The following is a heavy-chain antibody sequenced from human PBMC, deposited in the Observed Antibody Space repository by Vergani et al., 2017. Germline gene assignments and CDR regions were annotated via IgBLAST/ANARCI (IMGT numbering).Heavy chain of an antibody. J-gene: IGHJ4*02. CDR3: ARPRSKGPSIAAAGKYDY. V-gene: IGHV1-69*01. CDR2: IIPIFGTA. Sequence: QVQLVQSGAEVKKPGSSVKVSCKASGGTFSSYAISWVRQAPGQGLEWMGGIIPIFGTANYAQKFQGRVTITADESTSTAYMELSSLRAEATAVYYCARPRSKGPSIAAAGKYDYWGQGTLVTVSS. D-gene: IGHD6-13*01. CDR1: GGTFSSYA.